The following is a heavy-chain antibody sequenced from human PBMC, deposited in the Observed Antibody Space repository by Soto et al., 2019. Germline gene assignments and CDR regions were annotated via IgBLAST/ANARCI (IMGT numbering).Heavy chain of an antibody. J-gene: IGHJ4*02. Sequence: PSETLALPCTVSGVSINDLYWSWTRQPPGKGLEWIGYIYYSGSTDYNPSLKGRVTISVDTSKNQFSLKLRSVTAADTAVYYCARVGGVAARTFDYWGQGTLVTVSS. CDR3: ARVGGVAARTFDY. CDR2: IYYSGST. D-gene: IGHD6-6*01. CDR1: GVSINDLY. V-gene: IGHV4-59*01.